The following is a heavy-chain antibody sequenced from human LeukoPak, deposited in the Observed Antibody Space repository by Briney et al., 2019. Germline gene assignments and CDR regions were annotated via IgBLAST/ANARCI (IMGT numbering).Heavy chain of an antibody. J-gene: IGHJ5*02. CDR3: AKSVGYSSSWHYNWFDP. Sequence: GGSLRLSCAASGFTFSSYGMHWVRQAPGKGLEWVAFIRYDGSNKYYADSVKGRFTISRDNSKNTLYLQMNSLRAEDTAVYYCAKSVGYSSSWHYNWFDPWGQGTLVTVSS. D-gene: IGHD6-13*01. CDR1: GFTFSSYG. V-gene: IGHV3-30*02. CDR2: IRYDGSNK.